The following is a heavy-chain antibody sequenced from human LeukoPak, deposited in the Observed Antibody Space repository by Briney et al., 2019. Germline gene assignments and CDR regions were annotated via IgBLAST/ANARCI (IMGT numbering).Heavy chain of an antibody. CDR1: GNSFTSYW. CDR2: IDPSDSYT. J-gene: IGHJ3*02. Sequence: GESLKISCRGSGNSFTSYWISWVRQMPGKGLEWMGRIDPSDSYTNYRPSFQGHAPISADKSISTAYLQWSSLKASDTAMYYCARHTDIVVVVAATGDAFDIWGQGTMVTVSS. CDR3: ARHTDIVVVVAATGDAFDI. V-gene: IGHV5-10-1*01. D-gene: IGHD2-15*01.